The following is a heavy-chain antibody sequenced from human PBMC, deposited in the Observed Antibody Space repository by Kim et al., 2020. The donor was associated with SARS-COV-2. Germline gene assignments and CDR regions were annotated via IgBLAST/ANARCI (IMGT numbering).Heavy chain of an antibody. V-gene: IGHV3-7*01. CDR3: ARYSTRPSRIYS. CDR1: GLTFSSYW. D-gene: IGHD2-21*01. J-gene: IGHJ4*02. CDR2: IKEDGSVK. Sequence: GGSLRLSCTASGLTFSSYWMTWVRQAPGKGLEWVANIKEDGSVKNYVDSVKGRFTISRDNAENSLYLQMNSLRAEDTAVYYCARYSTRPSRIYSWGQGTL.